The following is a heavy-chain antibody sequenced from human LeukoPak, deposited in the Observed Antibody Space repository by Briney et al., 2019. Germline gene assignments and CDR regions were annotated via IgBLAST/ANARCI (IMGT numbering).Heavy chain of an antibody. Sequence: GGSLRLSCAASGFTFSSFGMHWVRQAPGKGLEWVAFIRYDGSNKYYADSVKGRFTISRDNSKNTLYLQMNSLRAEDTAVYYCAKDPFGVVINYFDYWGQGTLVTVSS. D-gene: IGHD3-3*01. CDR1: GFTFSSFG. V-gene: IGHV3-30*02. CDR3: AKDPFGVVINYFDY. J-gene: IGHJ4*02. CDR2: IRYDGSNK.